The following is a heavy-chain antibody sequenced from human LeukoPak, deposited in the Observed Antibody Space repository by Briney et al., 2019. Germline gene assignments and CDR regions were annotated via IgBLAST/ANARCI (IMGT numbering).Heavy chain of an antibody. J-gene: IGHJ6*02. V-gene: IGHV1-69*13. Sequence: SVKVSCKASGGTFSSYAISWVRQAPGQGLEWMGGIIPIFGTANYAQKFQGRVTITADESTSTAYMELRSLRSDDTAVYYCARDRGYSYGVYYYYGMDVWGQGTTVTVSS. D-gene: IGHD5-18*01. CDR3: ARDRGYSYGVYYYYGMDV. CDR1: GGTFSSYA. CDR2: IIPIFGTA.